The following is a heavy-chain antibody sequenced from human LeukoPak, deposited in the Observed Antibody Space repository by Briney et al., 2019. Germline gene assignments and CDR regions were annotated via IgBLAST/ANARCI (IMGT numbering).Heavy chain of an antibody. CDR1: GFTFSSYA. V-gene: IGHV3-23*01. D-gene: IGHD3-10*01. CDR3: ARGTITMVRGGDFDY. CDR2: ISGSGGST. J-gene: IGHJ4*02. Sequence: PGGSLRLSCAASGFTFSSYAMSWVRQAPGKGLEWVSAISGSGGSTYYADSVKGRFTISRDNSKNTLYLQMNSLRAEDTAVYYCARGTITMVRGGDFDYWGQGTLVTVSS.